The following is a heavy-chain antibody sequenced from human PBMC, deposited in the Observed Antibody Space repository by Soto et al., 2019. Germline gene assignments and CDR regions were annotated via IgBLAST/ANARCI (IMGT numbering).Heavy chain of an antibody. CDR3: ARDGYSSSWYNWFDP. J-gene: IGHJ5*02. D-gene: IGHD6-13*01. CDR2: ISSSSSYT. Sequence: GGSLRLSCAASGFTFSDYYMSWIRQAPGKGLEWVSYISSSSSYTNYADSVKGRFTISRDNAKNSLYLQMNSLRAEDTAVYYCARDGYSSSWYNWFDPWGQGTLVTVSS. V-gene: IGHV3-11*06. CDR1: GFTFSDYY.